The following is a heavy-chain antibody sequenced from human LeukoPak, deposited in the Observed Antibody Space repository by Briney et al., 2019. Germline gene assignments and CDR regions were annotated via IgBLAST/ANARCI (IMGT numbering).Heavy chain of an antibody. V-gene: IGHV3-21*04. D-gene: IGHD6-19*01. J-gene: IGHJ4*02. Sequence: GGSLRLSCAASGFTFSSYSMNWVRQAPGRGLEWVSSISSRSTYIYYADSVKGRFTISRDNSKNTVHLQMNSLRAEDTAVYYCAKGRAVAGPIPVDYWGQGTLVTVSS. CDR2: ISSRSTYI. CDR3: AKGRAVAGPIPVDY. CDR1: GFTFSSYS.